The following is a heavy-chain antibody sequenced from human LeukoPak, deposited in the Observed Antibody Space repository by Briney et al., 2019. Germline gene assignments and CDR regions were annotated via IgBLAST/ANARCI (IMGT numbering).Heavy chain of an antibody. CDR3: ARDFGSGWYNYYYYMDV. D-gene: IGHD6-19*01. V-gene: IGHV3-33*01. J-gene: IGHJ6*03. Sequence: GGSLRLSCAASGFTFSSYGMHWVRQAPGKGLEWVAVIWYDGSNKYYADSAKGRFTISRDNSKNTLYLQMNSLRAEDTAVYYCARDFGSGWYNYYYYMDVWGKGTTVTVSS. CDR2: IWYDGSNK. CDR1: GFTFSSYG.